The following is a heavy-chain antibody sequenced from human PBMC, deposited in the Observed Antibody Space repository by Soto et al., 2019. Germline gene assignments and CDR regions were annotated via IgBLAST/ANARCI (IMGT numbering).Heavy chain of an antibody. J-gene: IGHJ4*02. CDR3: ARGGYYFDF. D-gene: IGHD3-16*01. V-gene: IGHV4-38-2*01. CDR2: IYYGGTT. CDR1: VEPMTGGYY. Sequence: ETLSLTCDVSVEPMTGGYYWGWIRQSPGKGLEWIGSIYYGGTTYYNPSLRSRLAISIDTSKNQFSLRLTSVTAADTDLYGCARGGYYFDFWRRGTLVTVSS.